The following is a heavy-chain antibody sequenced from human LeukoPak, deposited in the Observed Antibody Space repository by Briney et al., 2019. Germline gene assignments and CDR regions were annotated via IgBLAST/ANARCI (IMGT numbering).Heavy chain of an antibody. V-gene: IGHV3-43*02. J-gene: IGHJ6*02. CDR3: ARGPVTAGGMDV. Sequence: PGGSLRLSCVASGLNFDDSAMHWVRQAPGKGLEWVSLISADGGSTFSADSVKGRFTVSRDNSKNTLYLQMNSLRAEDTAVYYCARGPVTAGGMDVWGQGTTVTVSS. CDR1: GLNFDDSA. CDR2: ISADGGST. D-gene: IGHD2-21*02.